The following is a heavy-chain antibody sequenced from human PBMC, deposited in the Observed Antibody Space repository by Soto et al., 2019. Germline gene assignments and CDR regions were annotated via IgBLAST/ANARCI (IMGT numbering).Heavy chain of an antibody. V-gene: IGHV3-33*01. CDR2: IWYDGSNK. J-gene: IGHJ6*02. CDR3: ARDLFDCSGGSCYYYYGMDV. CDR1: GFTFSSYG. D-gene: IGHD2-15*01. Sequence: GGSLRLSCAASGFTFSSYGMHWVRQAPGKGLEWVAVIWYDGSNKYYADSVKGRFTISRDNSKNTLYLQMNSLRAEDTAVYYCARDLFDCSGGSCYYYYGMDVWGQGTTVTVSS.